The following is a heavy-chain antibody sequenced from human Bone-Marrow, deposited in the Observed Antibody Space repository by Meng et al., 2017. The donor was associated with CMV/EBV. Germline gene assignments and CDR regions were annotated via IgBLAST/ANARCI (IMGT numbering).Heavy chain of an antibody. V-gene: IGHV3-21*01. CDR3: ARPSSGWMYDAVDI. J-gene: IGHJ3*02. Sequence: GGSLRLSCAASGFTFSSYSMNWVRQAPGKGLEWVSSISSSSSYIYYADSVKGRFTISRDNAKNSLYLQMNSLRAEDTAVYYCARPSSGWMYDAVDIWGQGTMVTVSS. CDR2: ISSSSSYI. CDR1: GFTFSSYS. D-gene: IGHD6-19*01.